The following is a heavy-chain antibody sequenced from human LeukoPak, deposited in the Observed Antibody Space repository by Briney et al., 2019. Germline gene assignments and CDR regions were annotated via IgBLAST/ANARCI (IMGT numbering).Heavy chain of an antibody. V-gene: IGHV3-53*01. CDR3: AKDFYDSSGYYFAPPFDY. Sequence: GGSLRLSCAASGFTVSSNYMSWVRQAPGKGLEWVSVIYSGGSTYYADSVKGRFTISRDNSKNTLYLQMNSLRAEDTAVYYCAKDFYDSSGYYFAPPFDYWGQGTLVTVSS. D-gene: IGHD3-22*01. J-gene: IGHJ4*02. CDR1: GFTVSSNY. CDR2: IYSGGST.